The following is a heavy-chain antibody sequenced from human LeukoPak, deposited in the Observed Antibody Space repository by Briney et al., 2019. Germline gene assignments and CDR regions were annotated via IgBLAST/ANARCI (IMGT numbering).Heavy chain of an antibody. CDR1: GYTFTGYD. D-gene: IGHD3-22*01. CDR3: AREISRKYYYDREAGNRFDP. V-gene: IGHV1-2*02. J-gene: IGHJ5*02. Sequence: ASVKVSCKASGYTFTGYDMHWVRQAPGQGLEWMGWINPNSGGTNYAQKFQGRVTLTRDTSISTAYMELSRLRFDDTAVYYCAREISRKYYYDREAGNRFDPWGQGTLVTVSS. CDR2: INPNSGGT.